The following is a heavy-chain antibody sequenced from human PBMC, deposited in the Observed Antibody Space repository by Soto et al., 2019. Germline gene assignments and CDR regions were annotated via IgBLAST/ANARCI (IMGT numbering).Heavy chain of an antibody. Sequence: ASETLSLTCVVSGGSVTSGGHSWSWIRQPPGKGLEWVGSIYQIEYAYYNPSLRSRVAISVDRSNNQVSLKVTSVTAADTAVYYCARGDTRLGELSHDYWGQGTLVTVSS. V-gene: IGHV4-30-2*01. CDR2: IYQIEYA. CDR1: GGSVTSGGHS. J-gene: IGHJ4*02. D-gene: IGHD3-16*02. CDR3: ARGDTRLGELSHDY.